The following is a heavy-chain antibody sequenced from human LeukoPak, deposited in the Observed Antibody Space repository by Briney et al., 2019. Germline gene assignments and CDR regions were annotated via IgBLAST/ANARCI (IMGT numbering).Heavy chain of an antibody. V-gene: IGHV3-23*01. J-gene: IGHJ1*01. D-gene: IGHD2-15*01. CDR3: AKNRRACSGGSCNSGVSEYFHH. CDR1: GFTFSNYA. CDR2: DSGRGSTT. Sequence: GGSLRLSCAASGFTFSNYAMTWVRQARGEGLEWVSGDSGRGSTTYYADSVKGRFTISRDNLKNTLYLQMSSLRVEDMAIYYCAKNRRACSGGSCNSGVSEYFHHWGQGTLVTVSS.